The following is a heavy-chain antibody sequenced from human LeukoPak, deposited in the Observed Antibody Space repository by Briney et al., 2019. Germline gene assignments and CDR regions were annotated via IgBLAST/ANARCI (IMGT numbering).Heavy chain of an antibody. D-gene: IGHD5-12*01. CDR2: ISSSSRDT. Sequence: PGGSLRLSCAASGFTFSSYTFNWVRQAPGKGLEWISSISSSSRDTYYADSVQGRFTIPRDNAKNSLYLEMNSLRAEDTAVYYCAREYSGYGNAFDMWGQGTMVAGSS. J-gene: IGHJ3*02. CDR3: AREYSGYGNAFDM. CDR1: GFTFSSYT. V-gene: IGHV3-48*01.